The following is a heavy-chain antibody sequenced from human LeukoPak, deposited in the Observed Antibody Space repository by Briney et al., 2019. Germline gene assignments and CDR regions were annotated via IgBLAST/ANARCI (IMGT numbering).Heavy chain of an antibody. Sequence: PGGSLRLSCAASGFTFSSYWMSWVRQAPGQGLEWVANIKQDGSEKYYVDSVQGRFTISRDNAKNSLYLQMNSLRAEDTAVYYCARGTYYDYVWGSYRWAGGDYWGQGTLVTVSS. D-gene: IGHD3-16*02. CDR1: GFTFSSYW. CDR2: IKQDGSEK. V-gene: IGHV3-7*01. J-gene: IGHJ4*02. CDR3: ARGTYYDYVWGSYRWAGGDY.